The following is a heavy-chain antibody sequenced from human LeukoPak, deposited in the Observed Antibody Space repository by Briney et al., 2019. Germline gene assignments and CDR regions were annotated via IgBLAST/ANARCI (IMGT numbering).Heavy chain of an antibody. CDR1: GFTFSMYE. J-gene: IGHJ6*03. CDR3: ARSYYYYYMDV. V-gene: IGHV3-48*03. Sequence: GGSLRLSCAGSGFTFSMYEMNWVRQAPGKGLEWVSYISSGGSTISYADSVKGRVTISRDNAKNSLYLQMNSLRAEETAVYYCARSYYYYYMDVWVKGATV. CDR2: ISSGGSTI.